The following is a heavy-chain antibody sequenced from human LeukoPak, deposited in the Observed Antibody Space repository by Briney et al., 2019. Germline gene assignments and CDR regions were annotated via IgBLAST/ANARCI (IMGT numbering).Heavy chain of an antibody. D-gene: IGHD3-9*01. V-gene: IGHV1-18*04. CDR2: NSAYNGNT. CDR1: GYTFTSYG. Sequence: ASVKVSCKASGYTFTSYGISWVRQAPGQGLEWMGWNSAYNGNTNYAQKLQGRVTVTTDTSTSTAYMELRSLRSDDTAVYYCAREKFDILTGYSWSRGMDVWGKGTTVTVSS. J-gene: IGHJ6*04. CDR3: AREKFDILTGYSWSRGMDV.